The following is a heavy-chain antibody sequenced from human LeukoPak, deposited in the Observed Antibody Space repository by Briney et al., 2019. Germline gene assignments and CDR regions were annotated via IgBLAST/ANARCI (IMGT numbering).Heavy chain of an antibody. V-gene: IGHV4-30-2*01. Sequence: SETLSLTCAVSGGSISSGGYSWSWIRQPPGKGLEWIGYIYHSGSTYYNPSLKSRVTISVDRSKNQFSLKLSSVTAADTAVYYCARGGSSGFYWGQGTLVTVSS. CDR1: GGSISSGGYS. CDR3: ARGGSSGFY. D-gene: IGHD6-19*01. J-gene: IGHJ4*02. CDR2: IYHSGST.